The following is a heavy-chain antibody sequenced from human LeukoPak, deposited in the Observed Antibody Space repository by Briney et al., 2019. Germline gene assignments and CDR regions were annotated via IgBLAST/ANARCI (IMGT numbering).Heavy chain of an antibody. V-gene: IGHV3-7*01. D-gene: IGHD2-2*01. Sequence: GGSLRLSCAASGFTFSSYWMNWVRQAPGKGLEWVANIKQDGSEKYYVDSVKGRFTISRDNAKNSLYLQMNSLRAEDTAVYYCARDGDIVVVPAPDAFDIWGQGTMVTVSS. CDR1: GFTFSSYW. J-gene: IGHJ3*02. CDR2: IKQDGSEK. CDR3: ARDGDIVVVPAPDAFDI.